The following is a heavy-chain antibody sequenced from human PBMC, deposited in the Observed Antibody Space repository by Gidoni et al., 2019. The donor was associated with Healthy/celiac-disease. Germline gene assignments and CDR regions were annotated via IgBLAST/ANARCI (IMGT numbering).Heavy chain of an antibody. Sequence: QLQLQESGPGLVKPSETLSLTCTVSGGSISSSSYYWGWIRQPPGKGLEWFGSIYYSGSTYYNPSLKSRVTISVDTSKNQFSLKLSSVTAADTAVYYCARTYYYDSQFDYWGQGTLVTVSS. D-gene: IGHD3-22*01. CDR3: ARTYYYDSQFDY. CDR1: GGSISSSSYY. CDR2: IYYSGST. J-gene: IGHJ4*02. V-gene: IGHV4-39*01.